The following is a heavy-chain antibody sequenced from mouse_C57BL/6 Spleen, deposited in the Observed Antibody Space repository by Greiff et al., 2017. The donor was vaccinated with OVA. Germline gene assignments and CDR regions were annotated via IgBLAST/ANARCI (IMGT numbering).Heavy chain of an antibody. CDR2: IWSGGST. CDR3: AKNGLGEDYFDY. CDR1: GFSLTSYG. Sequence: VQRVESGPGLVQPSQSLSITCTVSGFSLTSYGVHWVRQPPGKGLEWLGVIWSGGSTDYNAAFISRLSISKDNSKSQVFFKMNSLQADDTAIYYCAKNGLGEDYFDYWGQGTTLTVSS. J-gene: IGHJ2*01. V-gene: IGHV2-4*01. D-gene: IGHD4-1*01.